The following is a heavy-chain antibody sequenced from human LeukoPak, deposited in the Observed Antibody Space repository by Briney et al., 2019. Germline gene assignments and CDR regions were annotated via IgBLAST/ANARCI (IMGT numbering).Heavy chain of an antibody. V-gene: IGHV3-21*01. J-gene: IGHJ5*02. CDR1: GFTFSSYS. D-gene: IGHD2-2*01. CDR2: ISSSSSYI. Sequence: PGGPLRLSCAASGFTFSSYSMNWVRQAPGKGLEWVSSISSSSSYIYYADSVKGRFTISRDNAKNSLYLQMNSLRAEDTAVYYCARQSIVVVPAAIDPWGQGTLVTVSS. CDR3: ARQSIVVVPAAIDP.